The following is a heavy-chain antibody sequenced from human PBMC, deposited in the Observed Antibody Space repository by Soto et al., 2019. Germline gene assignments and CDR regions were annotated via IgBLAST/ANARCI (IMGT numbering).Heavy chain of an antibody. CDR2: MYYSGNT. CDR1: GGSINSGGYY. CDR3: ARVRTFYYDSSGFWYFDL. J-gene: IGHJ2*01. Sequence: QVQLQESGPGLVKPSQTLSLTCTVSGGSINSGGYYWSWIRQHPGKGLEWIGNMYYSGNTYYNPYLKSRITISVDTSKNQFSLKLSSVTAADTAVYYCARVRTFYYDSSGFWYFDLWGRGTLVTVSS. V-gene: IGHV4-31*03. D-gene: IGHD3-22*01.